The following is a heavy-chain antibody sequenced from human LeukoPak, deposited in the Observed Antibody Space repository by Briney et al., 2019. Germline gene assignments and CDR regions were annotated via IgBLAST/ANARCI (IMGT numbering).Heavy chain of an antibody. CDR3: AREAVVPAAISEWFDP. CDR1: GYTFTGYY. V-gene: IGHV1-2*02. CDR2: INPNSGGT. J-gene: IGHJ5*02. Sequence: ASVKVSCKASGYTFTGYYMHWVRQAPGQGLEWMGWINPNSGGTNYAQKFQGRVTMTRDTSIGTAYMELSRLRSDDTAVYYCAREAVVPAAISEWFDPWGQGTLVTVSS. D-gene: IGHD2-2*01.